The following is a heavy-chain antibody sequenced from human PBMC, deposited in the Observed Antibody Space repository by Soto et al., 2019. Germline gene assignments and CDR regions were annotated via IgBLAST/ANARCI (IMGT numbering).Heavy chain of an antibody. J-gene: IGHJ4*02. D-gene: IGHD3-10*01. V-gene: IGHV1-18*01. CDR1: GYTFPSIG. Sequence: QVPLVQSGAEVKKPGASVKVSCKASGYTFPSIGISWVRQAPGQGLEWMGWISPYNRNTYYAQRLQGRVTLTTDTSTSTAYMELRSLRSDDTAVYYCARDLDGSGNYYTDYWGQGTLVTVSS. CDR2: ISPYNRNT. CDR3: ARDLDGSGNYYTDY.